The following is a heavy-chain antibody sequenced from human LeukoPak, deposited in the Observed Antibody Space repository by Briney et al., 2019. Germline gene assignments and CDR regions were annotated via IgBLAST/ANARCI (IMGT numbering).Heavy chain of an antibody. CDR3: ATGGYYGSGSYTE. CDR2: INPNSGGT. V-gene: IGHV1-2*02. D-gene: IGHD3-10*01. Sequence: ASVKVSCTTSGYTFTVYYMHWVRQAPGQGLEWMGWINPNSGGTNYAQRFQGRVTMTRDTSITTASMELSRLRFDDTAVYYCATGGYYGSGSYTEWGQGTLVTVSS. J-gene: IGHJ4*02. CDR1: GYTFTVYY.